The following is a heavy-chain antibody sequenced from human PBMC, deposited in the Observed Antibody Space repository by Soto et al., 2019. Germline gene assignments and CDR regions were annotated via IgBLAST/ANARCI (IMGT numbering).Heavy chain of an antibody. CDR2: INPATGAA. CDR3: ARGGGVGVAGSAAFDM. CDR1: GYPVTAYY. V-gene: IGHV1-2*04. D-gene: IGHD3-3*01. J-gene: IGHJ3*02. Sequence: QLHLVQSGAVVKKPGASVTVSCSASGYPVTAYYMHWVRQAPGRGLEWMGGINPATGAAKYTQTFQGWVTMTRDTSTSTVFMELGGLTSEDTAVFYCARGGGVGVAGSAAFDMWGQGTLVTVSS.